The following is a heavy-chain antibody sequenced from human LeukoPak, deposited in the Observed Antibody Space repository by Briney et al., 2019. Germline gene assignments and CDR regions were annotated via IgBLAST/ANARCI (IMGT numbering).Heavy chain of an antibody. Sequence: SETLSLTCAVYGGSFSGYYWSWIRQPPGKGLEWIGEINHSGSTNYNPSLKSRVTISVDTSKNQFSLKLSSVTAADTAVYYCARGSGWYVVFDYRGQGTLVTVSS. CDR3: ARGSGWYVVFDY. D-gene: IGHD6-19*01. CDR1: GGSFSGYY. CDR2: INHSGST. J-gene: IGHJ4*02. V-gene: IGHV4-34*01.